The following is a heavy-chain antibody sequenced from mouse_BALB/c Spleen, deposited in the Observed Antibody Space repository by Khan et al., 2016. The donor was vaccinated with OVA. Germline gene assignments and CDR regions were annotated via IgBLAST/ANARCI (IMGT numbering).Heavy chain of an antibody. CDR3: TGIYYYDGEDRIDY. V-gene: IGHV2-6-2*01. D-gene: IGHD2-4*01. CDR2: IWSDGST. CDR1: GFSLTSYG. Sequence: QVQLKQSGPDLVAPSQSLSITCTVSGFSLTSYGVHWVRQPPGKGLEWLVVIWSDGSTTYNSALKSRLSISKDNSKSQVFLKMNSLQTDDTAMYYDTGIYYYDGEDRIDYWGQGTLVTVSS. J-gene: IGHJ3*01.